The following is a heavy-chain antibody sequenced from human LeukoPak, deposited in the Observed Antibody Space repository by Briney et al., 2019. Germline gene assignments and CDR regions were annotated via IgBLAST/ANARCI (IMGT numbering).Heavy chain of an antibody. D-gene: IGHD3-22*01. CDR3: ARDRYYYDSSGYCRFDY. Sequence: SETLSLTCTVSGVSISSYYWSWLRQPAGKGLEWIGRIHTSGSTNYNPSLKSRVTMSVDTSKNEFSLKLSSVTAADTAVYYCARDRYYYDSSGYCRFDYWGQGTLVTVSS. J-gene: IGHJ4*02. CDR2: IHTSGST. CDR1: GVSISSYY. V-gene: IGHV4-4*07.